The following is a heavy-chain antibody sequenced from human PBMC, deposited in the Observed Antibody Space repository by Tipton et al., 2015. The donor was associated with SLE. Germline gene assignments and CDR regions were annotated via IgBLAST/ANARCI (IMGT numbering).Heavy chain of an antibody. CDR1: GFTFSSYW. J-gene: IGHJ4*02. CDR2: INHSGST. D-gene: IGHD5-18*01. CDR3: ARGLRGYSYGWMDY. V-gene: IGHV4-34*01. Sequence: LRLSCAASGFTFSSYWMSWVRQPPGKGLEWIGEINHSGSTNYNPSLKSRVTISVDTSKNQFSLKLSSVTAADTAVYYCARGLRGYSYGWMDYWGQGTLVTVSS.